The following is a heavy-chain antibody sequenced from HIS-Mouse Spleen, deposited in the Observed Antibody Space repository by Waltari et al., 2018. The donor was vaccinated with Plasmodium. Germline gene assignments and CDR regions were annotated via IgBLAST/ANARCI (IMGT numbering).Heavy chain of an antibody. J-gene: IGHJ4*02. CDR2: IYYSGST. Sequence: QLQLPESGPGLVKPSETLSLTCTVSGGSISSSSYSWGWIRQPPGKGLEWIGSIYYSGSTYYNPSLKSRVTISVDTSKNQFSLKLSSVTAADTAVYYCARVAIWTITIFGVVDYWGQGTLVTVSP. CDR1: GGSISSSSYS. CDR3: ARVAIWTITIFGVVDY. D-gene: IGHD3-3*01. V-gene: IGHV4-39*07.